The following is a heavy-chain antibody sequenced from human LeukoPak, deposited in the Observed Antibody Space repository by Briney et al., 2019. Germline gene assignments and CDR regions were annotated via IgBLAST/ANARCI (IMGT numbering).Heavy chain of an antibody. D-gene: IGHD6-13*01. CDR2: IYYSGST. CDR1: GGSISSGGYY. Sequence: SQTLSLTCTVSGGSISSGGYYWSWICQHPGKGLEWIGYIYYSGSTYYNPSLKSRVTISVDTSKNQFSLKLSSVTAADTAVYYCARDTGMGWFDPWGQGTLVTVSS. V-gene: IGHV4-31*03. J-gene: IGHJ5*02. CDR3: ARDTGMGWFDP.